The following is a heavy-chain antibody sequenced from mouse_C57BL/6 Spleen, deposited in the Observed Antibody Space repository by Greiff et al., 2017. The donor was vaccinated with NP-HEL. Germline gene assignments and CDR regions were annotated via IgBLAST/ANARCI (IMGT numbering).Heavy chain of an antibody. CDR1: GFTFSDYY. Sequence: EVMLVESEGGLVQPGSSMKLSCTASGFTFSDYYMAWVRQVPEKGLEWVANINYDGSSTYYLDSLKSRFIISRDNAKNILYLQMSSLKSEDTATYYCARDHGQGWFAYWGQGTLVTVSA. CDR2: INYDGSST. CDR3: ARDHGQGWFAY. D-gene: IGHD1-1*02. V-gene: IGHV5-16*01. J-gene: IGHJ3*01.